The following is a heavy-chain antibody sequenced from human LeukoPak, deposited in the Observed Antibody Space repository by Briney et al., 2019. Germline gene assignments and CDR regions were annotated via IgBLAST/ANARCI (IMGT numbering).Heavy chain of an antibody. V-gene: IGHV3-23*01. CDR3: AKRTGDYFDY. Sequence: GGSLRLSCAASGFTFSNYAMSWVRQAPGKGLEWVSAISGSGGSTYCADSVRGRFTISRDNSKSTLYLQMNSLRAEDTAVYYCAKRTGDYFDYWGQGTLVTVSS. D-gene: IGHD3/OR15-3a*01. J-gene: IGHJ4*02. CDR1: GFTFSNYA. CDR2: ISGSGGST.